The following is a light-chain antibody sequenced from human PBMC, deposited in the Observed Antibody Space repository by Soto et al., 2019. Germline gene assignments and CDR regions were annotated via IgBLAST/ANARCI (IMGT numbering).Light chain of an antibody. CDR3: CSYAGSYTFV. CDR1: SSDVGGYNY. J-gene: IGLJ1*01. V-gene: IGLV2-11*01. Sequence: QSVLTQPRSVSGSPGQSVTISCTGTSSDVGGYNYVSWYQQHPGKAPKLMIYGVSKRPSGVPDRFSGSKSGNTASLTISGLQAEDEADYYCCSYAGSYTFVFGTGTQLTVL. CDR2: GVS.